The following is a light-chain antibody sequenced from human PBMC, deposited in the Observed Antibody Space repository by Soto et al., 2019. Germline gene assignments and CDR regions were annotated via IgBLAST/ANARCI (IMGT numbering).Light chain of an antibody. CDR1: QSVSSNS. CDR3: QLHGTSPMFT. J-gene: IGKJ2*01. V-gene: IGKV3-20*01. CDR2: SAS. Sequence: EIVLTQSPGTLSLSPGERATLSCRASQSVSSNSLAWYLQKPGQAPRLLIYSASSRDTGIPDRFSGSGSGTDFTLTISRLEPEDFAVYYCQLHGTSPMFTFGRGTRLEIK.